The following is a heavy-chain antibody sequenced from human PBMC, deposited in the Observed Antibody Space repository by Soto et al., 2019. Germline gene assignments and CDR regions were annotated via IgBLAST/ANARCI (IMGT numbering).Heavy chain of an antibody. CDR3: ARAPYYYDSSGLVNWFDP. CDR2: IYYSGST. J-gene: IGHJ5*02. Sequence: PSYIPLHLWSLPGHPVSTGSYFSGWVPETRVESQEWIGYIYYSGSTYYNPSLKSRVTISVDTSKNQFSLKLSSVTAADTAVYYCARAPYYYDSSGLVNWFDPWGQGTLVTVSS. CDR1: GHPVSTGSYF. V-gene: IGHV4-30-4*01. D-gene: IGHD3-22*01.